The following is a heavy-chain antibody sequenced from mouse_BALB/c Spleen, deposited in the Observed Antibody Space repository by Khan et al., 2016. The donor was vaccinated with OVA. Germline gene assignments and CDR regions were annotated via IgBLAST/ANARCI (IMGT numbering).Heavy chain of an antibody. J-gene: IGHJ2*01. CDR2: INPSTGYT. D-gene: IGHD1-1*01. Sequence: QVQLKQSGAELAKPGASVKMSCKASGYTFINYWILWVKQRPGQGLEWIGYINPSTGYTEYNQNFKDKATLTADKSSSTAYMQLSSLTSEDSAVYYCARRGLRWDFDYWSQGTTQTVSS. V-gene: IGHV1-7*01. CDR3: ARRGLRWDFDY. CDR1: GYTFINYW.